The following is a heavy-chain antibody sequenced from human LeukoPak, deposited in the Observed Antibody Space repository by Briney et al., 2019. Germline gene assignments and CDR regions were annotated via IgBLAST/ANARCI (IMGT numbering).Heavy chain of an antibody. J-gene: IGHJ4*02. D-gene: IGHD1-26*01. CDR1: CGSISSYY. V-gene: IGHV4-59*01. CDR2: IYYSGST. CDR3: ARARGWALHLDY. Sequence: SETLSLTCTVSCGSISSYYWSWIRQPPGKGLEWIGYIYYSGSTNYNPSLKSRVTISVDTSKNQFSLKLSSVTAADTAVYYCARARGWALHLDYWGQGTLVTVSS.